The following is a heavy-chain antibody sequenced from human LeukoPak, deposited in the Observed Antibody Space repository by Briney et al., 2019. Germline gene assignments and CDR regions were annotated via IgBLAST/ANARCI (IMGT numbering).Heavy chain of an antibody. CDR1: GFTVSSNY. D-gene: IGHD6-13*01. V-gene: IGHV3-53*01. CDR2: IYSGGST. CDR3: ARGVGYSSSWYLVYFDY. Sequence: GGSLRLSCAASGFTVSSNYMSWVRQTPGKGLEWVSVIYSGGSTYYADSVKGRFTISRDNSKNTLYLQMNSLRAEDTAVYYCARGVGYSSSWYLVYFDYWGQGTLVTVSS. J-gene: IGHJ4*02.